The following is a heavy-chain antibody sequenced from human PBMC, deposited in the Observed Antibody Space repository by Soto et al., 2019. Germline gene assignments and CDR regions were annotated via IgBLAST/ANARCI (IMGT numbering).Heavy chain of an antibody. Sequence: ASVKVSCKASGYTFTGYYMHWVRQAPGQGLEWMGWINPNSGGTNYAQKLQGRVTMTTDTSTSTAYMELRSLRSDDTAVYYCARDNYFFWSGYYTESGMDVWGQGSSVPVSS. CDR2: INPNSGGT. CDR1: GYTFTGYY. CDR3: ARDNYFFWSGYYTESGMDV. J-gene: IGHJ6*02. V-gene: IGHV1-2*02. D-gene: IGHD3-3*01.